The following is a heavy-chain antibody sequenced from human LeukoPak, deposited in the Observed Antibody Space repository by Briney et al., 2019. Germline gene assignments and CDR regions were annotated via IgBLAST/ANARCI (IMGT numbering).Heavy chain of an antibody. J-gene: IGHJ4*02. D-gene: IGHD6-13*01. V-gene: IGHV3-66*01. Sequence: PGGSLRLSRAASGFTVSSSSTSWVRQAPGKGLDWVLIISSAGTTYYADSVKGRFTISRDNSNNTVYLQVNSRRAEDTAVYHCARDLEAANTYYFDDWSQGTMVTVSS. CDR2: ISSAGTT. CDR3: ARDLEAANTYYFDD. CDR1: GFTVSSSS.